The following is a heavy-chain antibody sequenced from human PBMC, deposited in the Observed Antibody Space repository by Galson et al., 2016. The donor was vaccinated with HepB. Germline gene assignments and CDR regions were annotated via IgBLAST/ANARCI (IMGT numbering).Heavy chain of an antibody. CDR1: GLTFSMSS. D-gene: IGHD3-10*01. CDR3: AARHPSSLEWFGEILQGQIDVFDV. Sequence: SVKVSCKASGLTFSMSSVQWVRQARGQRLEWLGWIVVGSGNTNYAQKFQERITIARDMSTNTVYLDLRSLRSEDKAVYYCAARHPSSLEWFGEILQGQIDVFDVWGQGTTVTVSS. V-gene: IGHV1-58*01. J-gene: IGHJ3*01. CDR2: IVVGSGNT.